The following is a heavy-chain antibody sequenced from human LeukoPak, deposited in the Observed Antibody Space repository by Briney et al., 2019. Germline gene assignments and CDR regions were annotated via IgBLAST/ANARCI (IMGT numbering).Heavy chain of an antibody. CDR2: IIPILGIA. V-gene: IGHV1-69*02. D-gene: IGHD2-15*01. Sequence: SVKVSCKASGGTFSSYTISWVRQAPGQGLEWMGRIIPILGIANYAQKFQGRVTITADKSTSTAYMELSSLRSEDTAAYYCARVMYCSGGSCYSGGFGWFDPWGQGTLVTVSS. CDR3: ARVMYCSGGSCYSGGFGWFDP. J-gene: IGHJ5*02. CDR1: GGTFSSYT.